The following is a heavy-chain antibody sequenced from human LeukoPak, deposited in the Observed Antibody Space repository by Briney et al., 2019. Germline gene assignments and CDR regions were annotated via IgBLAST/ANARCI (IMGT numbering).Heavy chain of an antibody. CDR3: ARDDGDIVVVPAAIPGRLGSLDY. CDR1: GYTFTGYY. V-gene: IGHV1-2*04. CDR2: INPNSGGT. J-gene: IGHJ4*02. D-gene: IGHD2-2*01. Sequence: ASVKVSCTASGYTFTGYYMHWVRQAPGQGLEWMGWINPNSGGTNYAQKFQGWVTMTRDTSISTACMELRSLRSDDTAVYYCARDDGDIVVVPAAIPGRLGSLDYWGQGTLVTVSS.